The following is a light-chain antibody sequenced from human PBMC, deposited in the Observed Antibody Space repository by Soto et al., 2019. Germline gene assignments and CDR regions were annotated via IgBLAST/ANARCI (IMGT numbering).Light chain of an antibody. V-gene: IGLV2-14*01. CDR3: NSYTTSSTLV. J-gene: IGLJ2*01. CDR2: EVT. CDR1: SSDVGGYNY. Sequence: SALTQPASVSGSPGQSITISCTGTSSDVGGYNYVSWYQQHPGKAPKLMIYEVTNRHSGVSNRFSASKSGNTASLTISGLQAEDEADYYCNSYTTSSTLVFGGGTKLTVL.